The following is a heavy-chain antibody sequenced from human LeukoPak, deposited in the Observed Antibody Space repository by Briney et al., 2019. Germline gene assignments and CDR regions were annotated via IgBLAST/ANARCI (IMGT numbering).Heavy chain of an antibody. Sequence: GGSLRLSCSASGFTFSSYAMHWVRQAPGKGLEYVSAIRSNGGSTYYADSVKGRFTISRDNSKNTLYLQMSSLRAEDTAVYYCVKGGVVVIYYFDYWGQGTLVTVSS. CDR3: VKGGVVVIYYFDY. V-gene: IGHV3-64D*06. CDR1: GFTFSSYA. CDR2: IRSNGGST. D-gene: IGHD3-22*01. J-gene: IGHJ4*02.